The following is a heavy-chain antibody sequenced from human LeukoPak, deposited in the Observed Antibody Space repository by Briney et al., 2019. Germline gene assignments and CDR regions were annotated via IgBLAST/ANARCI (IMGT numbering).Heavy chain of an antibody. Sequence: SETLSLTCTVSGDSISRYYWSWIRQPAGKGLEWIGRIYNGGIITYNPSLKSRVTISVDTSKNQFSLKLSSVTAADTAVYYCARVYGSGYDFRGAFDIWGQGTMVTVSS. D-gene: IGHD5-12*01. J-gene: IGHJ3*02. CDR2: IYNGGII. CDR1: GDSISRYY. V-gene: IGHV4-4*07. CDR3: ARVYGSGYDFRGAFDI.